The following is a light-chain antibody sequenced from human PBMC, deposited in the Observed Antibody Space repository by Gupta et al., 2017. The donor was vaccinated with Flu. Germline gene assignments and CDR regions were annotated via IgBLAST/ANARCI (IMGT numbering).Light chain of an antibody. J-gene: IGKJ2*01. Sequence: DIQMTQSPSSLSASVGDRVTITCRASQSIRSYLNWYQQKPGRAPKLLISAASSLQSGVPSRFTGGGSGTDYTLTINSRQPEDFATYYCQQSYWNPPHTFGQGTKLEIK. CDR3: QQSYWNPPHT. CDR2: AAS. CDR1: QSIRSY. V-gene: IGKV1-39*01.